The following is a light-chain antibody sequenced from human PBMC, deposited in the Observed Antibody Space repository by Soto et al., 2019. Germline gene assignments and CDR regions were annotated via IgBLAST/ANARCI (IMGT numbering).Light chain of an antibody. CDR1: QTVTSNY. V-gene: IGKV3-20*01. J-gene: IGKJ1*01. Sequence: EIVLTHSPGTLSLSPGERAAVSCGASQTVTSNYLAWYQQKPGQAPRLLIFGASIRVTGIPGRFIGSGSGTDFTLTIRRGEPKDFAVYYCRHYVTSLTTFGQGTKVDIK. CDR2: GAS. CDR3: RHYVTSLTT.